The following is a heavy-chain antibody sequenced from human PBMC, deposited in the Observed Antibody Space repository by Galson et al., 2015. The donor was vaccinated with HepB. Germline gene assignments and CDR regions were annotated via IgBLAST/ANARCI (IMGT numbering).Heavy chain of an antibody. J-gene: IGHJ3*02. D-gene: IGHD2-2*01. V-gene: IGHV3-30*14. CDR2: ISYDGSNK. CDR3: ARGGVVVVSTAPIGGAFDI. CDR1: GFTFNTYA. Sequence: SLRLSCAASGFTFNTYAMHWVRQAPGKGLEWVAVISYDGSNKYYADSVKGRFTISRDNSKNTLYLQMNSLTAEDTAVYYCARGGVVVVSTAPIGGAFDIWGQGTMVTVSS.